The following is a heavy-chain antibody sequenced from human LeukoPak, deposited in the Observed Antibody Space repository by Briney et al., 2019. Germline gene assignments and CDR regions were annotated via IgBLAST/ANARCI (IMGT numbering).Heavy chain of an antibody. D-gene: IGHD5-18*01. CDR1: GGSISSGSYY. CDR2: IYTSGST. V-gene: IGHV4-61*02. J-gene: IGHJ3*02. CDR3: GGSAWIQLWLGAFDI. Sequence: PSETLSLTCTVSGGSISSGSYYWSWIRQPAGKGLEWIGRIYTSGSTDYNPSLKSRVTISVDTSKNQFSLKLSSVTAADTAVYYCGGSAWIQLWLGAFDIWGQGTMVTVSS.